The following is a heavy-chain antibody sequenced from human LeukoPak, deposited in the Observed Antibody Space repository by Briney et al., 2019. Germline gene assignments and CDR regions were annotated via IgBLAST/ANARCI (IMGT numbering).Heavy chain of an antibody. CDR3: ARAGRFGVFLDYYGMDV. J-gene: IGHJ6*04. Sequence: GGSLRLSCAASGFTFSSYWMSWVCQAPGKGLEWVANIKQDGSEKYYVDSVKGRFTISRDNAKNSLYLQMNSLRAEDTAVYYCARAGRFGVFLDYYGMDVWGKGTTVTVSS. V-gene: IGHV3-7*03. CDR1: GFTFSSYW. D-gene: IGHD3-10*01. CDR2: IKQDGSEK.